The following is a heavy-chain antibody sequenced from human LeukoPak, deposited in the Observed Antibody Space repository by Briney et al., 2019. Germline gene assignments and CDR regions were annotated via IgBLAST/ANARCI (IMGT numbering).Heavy chain of an antibody. Sequence: SETLSLTCAVYGVSFSGYYWSWIRQPPGKGLEWIGEINHSGSTNYNPSLKSRVTISVDTSKNQFSLKLSSVTAADTAVYYCARYCSGGSSYHRGFDYWGQGTLVTVSS. J-gene: IGHJ4*02. CDR3: ARYCSGGSSYHRGFDY. CDR2: INHSGST. CDR1: GVSFSGYY. D-gene: IGHD2-15*01. V-gene: IGHV4-34*01.